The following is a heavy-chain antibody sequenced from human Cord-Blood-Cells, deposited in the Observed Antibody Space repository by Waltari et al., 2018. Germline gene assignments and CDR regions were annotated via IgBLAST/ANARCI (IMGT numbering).Heavy chain of an antibody. J-gene: IGHJ5*02. V-gene: IGHV1-8*03. Sequence: QVQLVQSGAEVKKPGASVKVSCKASGYTFTSYDINWVRQANGQGLEWMGWRNPNSGKKGYAQKFQGRVTSNRNTYISTAYMELSSLRSEDTAVYYGARSYSSSSGNWFDPWGQGTLVTVSS. CDR2: RNPNSGKK. CDR3: ARSYSSSSGNWFDP. CDR1: GYTFTSYD. D-gene: IGHD6-6*01.